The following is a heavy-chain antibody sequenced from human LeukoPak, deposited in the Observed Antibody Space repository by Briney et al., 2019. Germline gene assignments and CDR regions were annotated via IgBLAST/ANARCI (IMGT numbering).Heavy chain of an antibody. V-gene: IGHV4-39*07. CDR2: IYYSGST. CDR1: GGSISSSSYY. J-gene: IGHJ5*02. CDR3: ARRTTTTTITGTMILNWFDP. D-gene: IGHD1-7*01. Sequence: SETLSLTCTVSGGSISSSSYYWGWIRQPPGKGLEWIGSIYYSGSTYYNPSLKSRVTISVDTSKNQFSLKLSSVTAADTAVYYCARRTTTTTITGTMILNWFDPWGQGTLVTVSS.